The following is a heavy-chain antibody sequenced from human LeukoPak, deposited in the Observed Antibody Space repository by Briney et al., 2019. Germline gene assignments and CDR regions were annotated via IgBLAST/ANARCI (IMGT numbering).Heavy chain of an antibody. V-gene: IGHV4-38-2*01. Sequence: SETLSLTCAVSGYSISSGYYWGWIRQSPGKGLEWIGSMYHSGSTYYNPSLKSRVTISVDTSKNQFSLKLRSVTAADTAVYYCARRYYDSSGYHYDGGHYFDYWGQGTLVTVSS. D-gene: IGHD3-22*01. J-gene: IGHJ4*02. CDR2: MYHSGST. CDR1: GYSISSGYY. CDR3: ARRYYDSSGYHYDGGHYFDY.